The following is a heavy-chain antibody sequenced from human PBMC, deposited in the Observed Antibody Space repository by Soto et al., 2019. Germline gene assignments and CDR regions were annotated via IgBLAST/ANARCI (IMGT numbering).Heavy chain of an antibody. CDR3: ARGAYIVAAGAYDY. CDR2: IYPGDSDT. Sequence: ESLKISCKGSGYTFSNYWIGWVRQIPGKGLEWMGIIYPGDSDTRYNPSFQGQVTISADKSINTAYLQWSSLKASDTAMYYCARGAYIVAAGAYDYWGQGTLVTVSS. D-gene: IGHD6-13*01. CDR1: GYTFSNYW. J-gene: IGHJ4*02. V-gene: IGHV5-51*01.